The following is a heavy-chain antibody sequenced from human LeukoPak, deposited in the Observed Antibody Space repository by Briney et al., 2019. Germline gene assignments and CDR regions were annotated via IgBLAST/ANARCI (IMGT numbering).Heavy chain of an antibody. Sequence: SETLSLTCAVSGRSFSGHYWNWIRQPPGEGLEWIGEINHGGSTNYNPSLKSRVTISVGTSRNQFSLRLSSVPAADTAVYYCARGRYVTTRGGAAAGFLDYWGQGTLVTVSA. D-gene: IGHD6-13*01. V-gene: IGHV4-34*01. CDR1: GRSFSGHY. J-gene: IGHJ4*02. CDR3: ARGRYVTTRGGAAAGFLDY. CDR2: INHGGST.